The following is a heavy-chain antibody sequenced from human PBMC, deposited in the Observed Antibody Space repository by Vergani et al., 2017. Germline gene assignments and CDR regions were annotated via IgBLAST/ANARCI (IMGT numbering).Heavy chain of an antibody. CDR2: INSDGSST. CDR3: ARAEYYYDSSGYYHEPLDY. Sequence: EVQLVESGGGLVQPGGSLRLSCAASGFTFSSYWMHWARQAPGKGLVWVSRINSDGSSTSYADSVKGRFTISRDNAKNTLYLQMNSLRAEDTAVYYCARAEYYYDSSGYYHEPLDYWGQGTLVTVSS. V-gene: IGHV3-74*01. D-gene: IGHD3-22*01. CDR1: GFTFSSYW. J-gene: IGHJ4*02.